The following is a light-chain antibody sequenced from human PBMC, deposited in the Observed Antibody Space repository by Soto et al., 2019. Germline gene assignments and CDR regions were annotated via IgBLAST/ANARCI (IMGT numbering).Light chain of an antibody. CDR2: DAS. CDR1: QSVSSF. Sequence: EIVFTQSPATLSLSPGERATLSCRASQSVSSFLAWYQQKPGQAPRLLIYDASNRATGIPARFSGSGSGTDFTLTISSLEPEDFAVYYCQQRSSWPITFGPGTKVDIK. J-gene: IGKJ3*01. V-gene: IGKV3-11*01. CDR3: QQRSSWPIT.